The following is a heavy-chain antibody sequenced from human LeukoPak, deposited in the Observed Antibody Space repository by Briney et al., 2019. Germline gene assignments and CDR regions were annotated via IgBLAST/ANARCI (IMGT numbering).Heavy chain of an antibody. Sequence: SETLSLTCSVSGDSISSYYWSWIRQPAGKGLEWIGRISTSGSSNFNPSLKSRVTMSLDTSKNQFSLKLSSVTAADTAVYYCARITSIAARDYWGQGTLVTVSS. J-gene: IGHJ4*02. CDR2: ISTSGSS. CDR3: ARITSIAARDY. V-gene: IGHV4-4*07. D-gene: IGHD6-6*01. CDR1: GDSISSYY.